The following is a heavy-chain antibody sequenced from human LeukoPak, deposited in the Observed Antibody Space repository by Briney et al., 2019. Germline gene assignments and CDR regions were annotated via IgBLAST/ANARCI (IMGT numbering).Heavy chain of an antibody. J-gene: IGHJ4*02. Sequence: ASVNVSCKASGGTFSSYAISWVRQAPGQGLEWMGRIIPILGIANYAQKFQGRVTITADKSTSTAYMELSSLRSEDTAVYYCAREAYSSSWYNYFDYWGQGTLVTVSS. V-gene: IGHV1-69*04. CDR1: GGTFSSYA. CDR2: IIPILGIA. CDR3: AREAYSSSWYNYFDY. D-gene: IGHD6-13*01.